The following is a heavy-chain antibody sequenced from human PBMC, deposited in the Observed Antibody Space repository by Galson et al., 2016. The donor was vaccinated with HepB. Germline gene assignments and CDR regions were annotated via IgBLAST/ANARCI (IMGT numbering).Heavy chain of an antibody. D-gene: IGHD3-22*01. CDR3: AREKNYGYSSAGVDL. CDR2: IYSNGGT. J-gene: IGHJ2*01. CDR1: GGSISTYF. V-gene: IGHV4-4*07. Sequence: SETLSLTCTVSGGSISTYFWSWIRQPAGKGLEWIGRIYSNGGTNYNPSLKSRVTMSVARSKNQFSLKLISVTAADTAVYYCAREKNYGYSSAGVDLWGRGTLVSVSS.